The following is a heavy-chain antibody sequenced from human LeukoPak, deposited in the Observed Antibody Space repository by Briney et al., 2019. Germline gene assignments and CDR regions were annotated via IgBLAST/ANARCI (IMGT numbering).Heavy chain of an antibody. D-gene: IGHD3-10*01. J-gene: IGHJ5*02. CDR3: ARVPRGADNWFDP. V-gene: IGHV3-48*02. Sequence: GGSLRLSCAASGFTFSSYSMNWVCQAPGKGLEWLSYISSSSDRILYADSVKGRFTISRDNAKSSLYLQMTSLRDEDTAVYYCARVPRGADNWFDPWGQGTLVTVSS. CDR2: ISSSSDRI. CDR1: GFTFSSYS.